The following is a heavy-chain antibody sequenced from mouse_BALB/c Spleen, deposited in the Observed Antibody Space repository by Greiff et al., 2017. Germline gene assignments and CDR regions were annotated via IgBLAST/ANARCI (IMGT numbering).Heavy chain of an antibody. Sequence: VQLKQSGPDLVKPSQSLSLTCTVTGYSITSGYSWHWIRQFPGNKLEWMGYIHYSGSTNYNPSLKSRISITRDTSKNQFFLQLNSVTTEDTATYYCARRIYYGYDGTPYFDYWGQGTTLTVSS. CDR3: ARRIYYGYDGTPYFDY. J-gene: IGHJ2*01. CDR1: GYSITSGYS. V-gene: IGHV3-1*02. CDR2: IHYSGST. D-gene: IGHD2-2*01.